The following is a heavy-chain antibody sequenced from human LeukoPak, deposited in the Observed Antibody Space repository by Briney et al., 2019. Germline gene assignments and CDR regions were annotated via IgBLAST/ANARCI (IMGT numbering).Heavy chain of an antibody. J-gene: IGHJ4*02. CDR1: GFTFSRYW. CDR2: INSDGTST. D-gene: IGHD6-19*01. CDR3: AKTTTGYSSGRYPGWPVDY. V-gene: IGHV3-74*01. Sequence: PGGSLRLSCAASGFTFSRYWMFWVRQAPGKGLVWVSRINSDGTSTNYADSVKGRFTISRDNTKSTVYLQMNSLRAEDTAVYYCAKTTTGYSSGRYPGWPVDYWGQGTLVTVSS.